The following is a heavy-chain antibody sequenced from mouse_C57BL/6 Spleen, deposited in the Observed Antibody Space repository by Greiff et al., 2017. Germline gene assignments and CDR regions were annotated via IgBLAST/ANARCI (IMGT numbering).Heavy chain of an antibody. CDR3: ARVGSSGSFAY. Sequence: EVQLQQSGPELVKPGASVKISCKASGYTFTDYYMNWVKQSHGKSLEWIGDINPNNGGTSYNQKFKGKATLTVDKSSRTAYMELRSLTSEDSAVYYCARVGSSGSFAYWGQGTLVTVSA. CDR1: GYTFTDYY. J-gene: IGHJ3*01. D-gene: IGHD3-2*02. CDR2: INPNNGGT. V-gene: IGHV1-26*01.